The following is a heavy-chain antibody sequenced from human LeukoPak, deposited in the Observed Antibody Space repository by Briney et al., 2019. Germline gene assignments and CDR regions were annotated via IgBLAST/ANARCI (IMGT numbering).Heavy chain of an antibody. CDR1: GFTVSSNY. CDR2: ISGSGGST. V-gene: IGHV3-23*01. J-gene: IGHJ4*02. Sequence: GGSLRLSCAASGFTVSSNYMSWVRQAPGKGLEWVSAISGSGGSTYYADSVKGRYTISRGNSKNTLYLQMNSLRAEDTAVYYCAKDPALSDCSSTSCLNYWGQGTLVTVSS. D-gene: IGHD2-2*01. CDR3: AKDPALSDCSSTSCLNY.